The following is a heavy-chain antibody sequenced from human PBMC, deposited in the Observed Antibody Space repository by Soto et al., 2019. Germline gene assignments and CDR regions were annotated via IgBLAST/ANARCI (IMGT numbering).Heavy chain of an antibody. CDR2: ISGSGGST. D-gene: IGHD5-18*01. Sequence: GGSLRLSCAASGFTFSSYAMSWVRQAPGKGLEWVSAISGSGGSTYYADSVKGQFTISRDNSKNTLYLQMNSLRAEDTAVYYCAKRGYSYGYRYYYYYGMDVWGQGTTVTVSS. CDR1: GFTFSSYA. CDR3: AKRGYSYGYRYYYYYGMDV. V-gene: IGHV3-23*01. J-gene: IGHJ6*02.